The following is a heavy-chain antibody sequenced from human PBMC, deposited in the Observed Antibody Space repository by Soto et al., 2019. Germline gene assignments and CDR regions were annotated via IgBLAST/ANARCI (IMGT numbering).Heavy chain of an antibody. CDR3: SGGVGDAI. CDR2: TNQDGSEK. CDR1: GFSFRSDW. J-gene: IGHJ4*02. D-gene: IGHD1-26*01. V-gene: IGHV3-7*04. Sequence: EDQLVESGGGLVQPGGSLRLTCAVSGFSFRSDWMNWVRQAPGKGLEWVAHTNQDGSEKYYLDSVKGRFTIFRDNAKNSQYLQMNSLRAEDTAVYYCSGGVGDAIWGQGTLVTVSS.